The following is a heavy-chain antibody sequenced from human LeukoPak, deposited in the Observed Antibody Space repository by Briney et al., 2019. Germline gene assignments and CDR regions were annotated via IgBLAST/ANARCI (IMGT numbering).Heavy chain of an antibody. CDR2: ISSSSSYT. D-gene: IGHD2-21*01. V-gene: IGHV3-11*06. J-gene: IGHJ3*02. Sequence: PGGSLRLSCAASGFTFGDYYMSWIRQAPGKGLEWVSYISSSSSYTNYADSVKGRFTISRDNAKNSLYLQMNSLRAEDTAVYYCARGQVLLHAFDIWGQGTTVIVSS. CDR3: ARGQVLLHAFDI. CDR1: GFTFGDYY.